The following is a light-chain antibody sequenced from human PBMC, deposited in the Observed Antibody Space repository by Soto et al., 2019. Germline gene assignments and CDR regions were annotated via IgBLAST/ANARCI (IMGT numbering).Light chain of an antibody. CDR3: HQYDSSFT. CDR1: QHVTTTY. Sequence: IVLTQSPATLSLSPGERATLSCTASQHVTTTYIAWYQQKFGQAPRLLIYGASTRATGTPDRFTGGGFGTDFTLTISRVEPEDFAVYYCHQYDSSFTFAGGTKVDIK. J-gene: IGKJ4*01. CDR2: GAS. V-gene: IGKV3-20*01.